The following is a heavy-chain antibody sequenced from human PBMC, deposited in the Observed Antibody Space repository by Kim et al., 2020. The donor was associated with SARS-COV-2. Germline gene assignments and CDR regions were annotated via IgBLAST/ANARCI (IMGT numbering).Heavy chain of an antibody. J-gene: IGHJ4*02. Sequence: NYHPSRKRRVTISVDTSKHQFALKLSSVTAADTAVFYCARAVGYTGHFDYWGQGTLVTVSS. CDR3: ARAVGYTGHFDY. D-gene: IGHD5-12*01. V-gene: IGHV4-59*01.